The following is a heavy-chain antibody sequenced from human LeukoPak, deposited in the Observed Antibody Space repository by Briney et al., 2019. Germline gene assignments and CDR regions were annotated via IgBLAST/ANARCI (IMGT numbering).Heavy chain of an antibody. J-gene: IGHJ3*02. Sequence: GGSLRLSCAASGFTFSSYSMNWVRQAPGKGLEWVSSISGSSSYIYYADSVKGRFTISRDNAKNSLYLQMNSLRAEDTAVYYCARDRYNWNDQGAFDIWGQGTMVTVSS. CDR2: ISGSSSYI. CDR3: ARDRYNWNDQGAFDI. CDR1: GFTFSSYS. V-gene: IGHV3-21*01. D-gene: IGHD1-20*01.